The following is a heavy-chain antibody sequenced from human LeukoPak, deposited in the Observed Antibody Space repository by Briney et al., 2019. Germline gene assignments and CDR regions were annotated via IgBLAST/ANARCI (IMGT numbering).Heavy chain of an antibody. D-gene: IGHD3-22*01. J-gene: IGHJ5*02. Sequence: GRSLTLSCAASGFTFSSYAMHWVRQAPGKGLEGVAVISYDGSNKYYADSVKGRFTISRDNSKNTLYLQMNSLRAEDTAVYYCARDPSPEVLVMSWFDPWGQGTLVTVSS. CDR2: ISYDGSNK. CDR3: ARDPSPEVLVMSWFDP. V-gene: IGHV3-30-3*01. CDR1: GFTFSSYA.